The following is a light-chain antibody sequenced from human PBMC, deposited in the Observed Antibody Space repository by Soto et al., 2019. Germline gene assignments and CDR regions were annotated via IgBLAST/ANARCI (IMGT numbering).Light chain of an antibody. CDR3: QQYENLPLT. Sequence: DTQMTQSPSSLSASVGDRVTITCQASQDIKNYLNWYHQKPRKAPKLLIYDASNLERGVPSRFSGSGAGTEYSLTISSLQPEDNGTYYCQQYENLPLTFGGGTKVDIK. CDR2: DAS. J-gene: IGKJ4*01. V-gene: IGKV1-33*01. CDR1: QDIKNY.